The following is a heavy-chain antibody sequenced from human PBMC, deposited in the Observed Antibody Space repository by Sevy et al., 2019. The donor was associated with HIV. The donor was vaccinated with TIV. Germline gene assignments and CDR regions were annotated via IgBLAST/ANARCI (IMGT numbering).Heavy chain of an antibody. Sequence: GGSLRLSCAASGFTFSRYSMHWVRQAPGKGLEWVATISFDASNKHYADSVKGRFTISRDKFQNSLFLHMNSLRPEDTAVYYCALERLSSDVAEYFQNWGQGTLVTVSS. V-gene: IGHV3-30*04. CDR2: ISFDASNK. J-gene: IGHJ1*01. D-gene: IGHD1-1*01. CDR1: GFTFSRYS. CDR3: ALERLSSDVAEYFQN.